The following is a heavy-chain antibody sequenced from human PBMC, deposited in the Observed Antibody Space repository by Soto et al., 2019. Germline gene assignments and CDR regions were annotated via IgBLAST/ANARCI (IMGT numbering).Heavy chain of an antibody. CDR1: GXTFTRYR. J-gene: IGHJ4*02. CDR3: ARESEDVTSKFDY. CDR2: IISTTNYI. Sequence: GSLRLSCAASGXTFTRYRMNWVRQAPGKGLEWVSSIISTTNYIYYGDSMKGRFTISIDNAKNSLYLEMNSLRAEDTAVYYCARESEDVTSKFDYWGQGTLVTVSA. V-gene: IGHV3-21*06.